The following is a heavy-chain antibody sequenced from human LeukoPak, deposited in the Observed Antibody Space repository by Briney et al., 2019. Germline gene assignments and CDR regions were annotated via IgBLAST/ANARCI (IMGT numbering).Heavy chain of an antibody. CDR3: ARGEYSSSSGPPFFDY. V-gene: IGHV4-34*01. Sequence: SETLSLTCAAYGGSFSGYYWSWIRQPPGKGLEWIGEINHSGSTNYNPSLKSRVTISVDTSKNQFSLKLSSVTAADTAVYYCARGEYSSSSGPPFFDYWGQGTLVTVSS. J-gene: IGHJ4*02. CDR2: INHSGST. D-gene: IGHD6-6*01. CDR1: GGSFSGYY.